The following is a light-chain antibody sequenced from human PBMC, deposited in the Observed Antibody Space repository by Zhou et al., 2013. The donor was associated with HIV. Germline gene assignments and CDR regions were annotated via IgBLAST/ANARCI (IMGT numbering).Light chain of an antibody. Sequence: DIVMTQSPVSLPVTPGEPASISCRSSQSLLHSNGYNYLDWYLQKPGQSPQLLIYSVSRRASGVPDRFSGSGSGTDFTLRISRVEAEDVGVYYCMQAVRTPLTFGGGTKVEIK. V-gene: IGKV2-28*01. CDR1: QSLLHSNGYNY. CDR2: SVS. CDR3: MQAVRTPLT. J-gene: IGKJ4*01.